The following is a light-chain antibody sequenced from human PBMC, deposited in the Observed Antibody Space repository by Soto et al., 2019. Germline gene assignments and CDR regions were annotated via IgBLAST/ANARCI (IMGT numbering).Light chain of an antibody. Sequence: IVLTQSPGTLSLSPGERATLFCRASQSVDSSYLAWYQQKPGQAPRLLIYAASSRAAGVPDSFSGSGSGTDFTLTISRLEPEDFAVYYCQQYGATFLTFGQGTRLEIK. CDR2: AAS. J-gene: IGKJ5*01. CDR3: QQYGATFLT. CDR1: QSVDSSY. V-gene: IGKV3-20*01.